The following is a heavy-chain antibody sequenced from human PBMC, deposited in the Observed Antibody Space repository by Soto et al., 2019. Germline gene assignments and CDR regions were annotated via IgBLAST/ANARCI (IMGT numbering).Heavy chain of an antibody. CDR2: IVAGGDST. CDR3: AKEGAVAGVGYLDP. Sequence: PGGSLRLSCGASGFSFSNYAMSWVRQAPGKGPEWVSAIVAGGDSTYYADSVKGRFTISRDNSKNTLYLQMNSLRVADTAVYYCAKEGAVAGVGYLDPWGQGTRVTVSS. CDR1: GFSFSNYA. D-gene: IGHD6-19*01. J-gene: IGHJ5*02. V-gene: IGHV3-23*01.